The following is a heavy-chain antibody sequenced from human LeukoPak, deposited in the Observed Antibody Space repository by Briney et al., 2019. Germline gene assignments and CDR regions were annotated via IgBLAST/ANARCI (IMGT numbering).Heavy chain of an antibody. J-gene: IGHJ5*02. CDR2: IYHSGSA. D-gene: IGHD3/OR15-3a*01. V-gene: IGHV4-34*01. CDR3: ARVIGLVSP. CDR1: GGSFSGDY. Sequence: PLETLSLTCAVYGGSFSGDYWSWIRQPPGKGLEWGGEIYHSGSANYNPSLKSRVAISVAASKNRLSLKLSSVTAAVTAVYYCARVIGLVSPWGAGNLVTVSS.